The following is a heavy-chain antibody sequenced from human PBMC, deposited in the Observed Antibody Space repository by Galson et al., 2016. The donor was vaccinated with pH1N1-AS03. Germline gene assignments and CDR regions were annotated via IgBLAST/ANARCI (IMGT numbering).Heavy chain of an antibody. Sequence: LSLTCAVSGYSISSGFHWAWVRQPPSKGLEWIGTISHSGNTYYNPSLKSRVTMSVDTSKNQFSLKLSSVTAADAAVYYCARFSGSYQFDYWGRGTLVTVSS. V-gene: IGHV4-38-2*01. D-gene: IGHD1-26*01. J-gene: IGHJ4*02. CDR3: ARFSGSYQFDY. CDR1: GYSISSGFH. CDR2: ISHSGNT.